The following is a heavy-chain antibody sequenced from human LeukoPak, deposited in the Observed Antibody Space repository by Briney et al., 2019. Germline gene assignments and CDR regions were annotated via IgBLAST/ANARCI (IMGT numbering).Heavy chain of an antibody. CDR2: IYYSGST. CDR1: GGSLSGYN. V-gene: IGHV4-59*01. Sequence: SETLSLTCTVSGGSLSGYNWSWIRQPPGKGLEWIGFIYYSGSTNYNPSLKSRVTISVDTSKKQFSLKLSSVAAADTAVYYCARDALYFQHWGQGTLVTVSS. CDR3: ARDALYFQH. J-gene: IGHJ1*01.